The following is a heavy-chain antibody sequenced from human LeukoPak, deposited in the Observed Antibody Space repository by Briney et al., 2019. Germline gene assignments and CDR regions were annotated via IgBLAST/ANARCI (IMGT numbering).Heavy chain of an antibody. CDR2: IYHSGRT. CDR1: GYSISSGYY. V-gene: IGHV4-38-2*02. CDR3: AITVYDSSGYYPT. J-gene: IGHJ4*02. D-gene: IGHD3-22*01. Sequence: SETLSLTCTVSGYSISSGYYWGWIRQPPGKGLEWIGSIYHSGRTFYNPSLKSRVTISVDTSKNQFSLKLSSVTAADTAVYYCAITVYDSSGYYPTWGQGTLVTVSS.